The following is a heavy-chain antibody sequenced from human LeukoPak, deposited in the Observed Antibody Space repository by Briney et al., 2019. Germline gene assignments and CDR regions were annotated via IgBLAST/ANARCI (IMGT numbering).Heavy chain of an antibody. CDR1: GGSIRSDY. D-gene: IGHD4/OR15-4a*01. CDR3: ARGSRGARFDY. J-gene: IGHJ4*02. Sequence: PSETLSLTCIVSGGSIRSDYWSWIRQPAGKGLEWIGRIYSGGSSNCNPSLKSRVTMSVDTSNNQISLKLTSVTAADTAVYYCARGSRGARFDYWGQGTLVTVPS. V-gene: IGHV4-4*07. CDR2: IYSGGSS.